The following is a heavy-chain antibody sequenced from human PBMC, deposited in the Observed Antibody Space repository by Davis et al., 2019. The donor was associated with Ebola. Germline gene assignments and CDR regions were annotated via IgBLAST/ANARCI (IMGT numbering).Heavy chain of an antibody. D-gene: IGHD3-3*02. V-gene: IGHV5-51*01. CDR2: IYPGNSDT. J-gene: IGHJ4*02. Sequence: GESLKISCKGSGYTFTTYWIGWVRQMPGKGLEWMGIIYPGNSDTRYSPSFQGQVTIPADKSISTAYLQWSSLKASGTAMYYCARRGGWSGAFLDYWGQGTLVTVSS. CDR1: GYTFTTYW. CDR3: ARRGGWSGAFLDY.